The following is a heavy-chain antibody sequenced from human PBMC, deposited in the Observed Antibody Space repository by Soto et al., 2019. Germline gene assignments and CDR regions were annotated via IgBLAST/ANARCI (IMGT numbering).Heavy chain of an antibody. Sequence: PXESLTTSCKGCGYSFTSYGIGWVRQMPGKGLEWMGIIYPGDSDTRYSPSFQGQVTISADKSISTAYLQWSSLKASDTAMYYCARRGSLRWNWFDPWGQGTLVIVSS. V-gene: IGHV5-51*01. CDR3: ARRGSLRWNWFDP. J-gene: IGHJ5*02. CDR2: IYPGDSDT. D-gene: IGHD5-12*01. CDR1: GYSFTSYG.